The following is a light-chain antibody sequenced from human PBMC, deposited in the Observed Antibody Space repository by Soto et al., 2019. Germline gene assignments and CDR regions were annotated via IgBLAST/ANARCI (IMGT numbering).Light chain of an antibody. CDR2: EVS. J-gene: IGLJ1*01. CDR1: SSDVGGYNY. Sequence: QSALTQPASVSGSPGQSITISCTGTSSDVGGYNYVSWYQQHPGKAPKLMIYEVSNRPSGVSNRFPGSKSGNTASLTISGLQAEDEAEYYCSSYTSSSTDVFGTGTKLTVL. CDR3: SSYTSSSTDV. V-gene: IGLV2-14*01.